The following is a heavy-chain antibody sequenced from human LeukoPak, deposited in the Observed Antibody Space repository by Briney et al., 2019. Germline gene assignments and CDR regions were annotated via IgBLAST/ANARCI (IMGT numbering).Heavy chain of an antibody. Sequence: PGGSLRLSCAASGFTFSDYYMSWIRQAPGKGLEWVSYISSSGSTIYYADPVKGRFTISRDNAKNSLYLQMNSLRAEDTAVYYCASSSGWRPHDAFDIWGQGTMVTVSS. CDR3: ASSSGWRPHDAFDI. V-gene: IGHV3-11*01. J-gene: IGHJ3*02. D-gene: IGHD6-19*01. CDR1: GFTFSDYY. CDR2: ISSSGSTI.